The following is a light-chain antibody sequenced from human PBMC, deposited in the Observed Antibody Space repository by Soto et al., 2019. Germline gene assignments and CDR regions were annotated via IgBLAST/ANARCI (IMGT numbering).Light chain of an antibody. CDR1: QGIRNE. Sequence: AIQMTQSPSSLSASVGDRVTITCRASQGIRNELAWYQQKPGKAPHLLIYAASTLQSGVPSRFSGSGSGTDFTLTISSLQPEDFATYFCLQYHSYPRTFGQGTKLEIK. V-gene: IGKV1-6*01. CDR3: LQYHSYPRT. CDR2: AAS. J-gene: IGKJ2*01.